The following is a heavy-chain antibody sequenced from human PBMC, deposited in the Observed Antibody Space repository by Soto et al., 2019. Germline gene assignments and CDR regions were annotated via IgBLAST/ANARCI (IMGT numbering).Heavy chain of an antibody. V-gene: IGHV4-34*01. CDR2: ITHSGSS. CDR1: GGSFSGYC. D-gene: IGHD6-13*01. CDR3: ARGRKGYSSSWCVVVD. Sequence: QVQLQQWGAGLLKPSETLSLTCAVYGGSFSGYCWSWIRQPPGKGLEWIGEITHSGSSNYNPSLKSRVTISVDTSKNPFSLKLNSVTAADTAVYYCARGRKGYSSSWCVVVDWGQGTLVTVSS. J-gene: IGHJ4*02.